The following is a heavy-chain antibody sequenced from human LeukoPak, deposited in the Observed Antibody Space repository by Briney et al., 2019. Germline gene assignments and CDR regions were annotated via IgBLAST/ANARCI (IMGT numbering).Heavy chain of an antibody. Sequence: PSQTLSLTCTVSGGSISSGSYYWSWIRQPAGKGLEWIGRIYTSGSTNYNPSLKSRVTISVDTSKNQFSLKLSSVTAADTAVYYCVRDPGYNWFDSWGQGTLVTVSS. D-gene: IGHD3-10*01. J-gene: IGHJ5*01. V-gene: IGHV4-61*02. CDR1: GGSISSGSYY. CDR2: IYTSGST. CDR3: VRDPGYNWFDS.